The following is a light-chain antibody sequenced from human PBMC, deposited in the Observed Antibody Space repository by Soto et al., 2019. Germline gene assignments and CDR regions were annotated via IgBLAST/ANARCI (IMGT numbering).Light chain of an antibody. V-gene: IGLV2-8*01. CDR3: SSDAGSSNV. CDR2: EVN. CDR1: SSDVGGSNY. J-gene: IGLJ1*01. Sequence: QSVLTQPPSASGSPGQSVAISCTGTSSDVGGSNYVSWYQQHPGKAPKLMIYEVNKRPSGVPDRFSGSKSGNTASLTVSGAQAEDEAEYYCSSDAGSSNVVGNGKKLTVL.